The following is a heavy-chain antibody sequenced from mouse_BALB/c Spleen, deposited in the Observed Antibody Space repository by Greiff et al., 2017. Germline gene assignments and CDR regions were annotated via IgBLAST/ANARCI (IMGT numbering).Heavy chain of an antibody. V-gene: IGHV1S56*01. CDR2: IYPGNVNT. CDR3: ARGLTTATFDY. CDR1: GYTFTSYY. D-gene: IGHD1-2*01. Sequence: QVQLQQSGPELVKPGASVRISCKASGYTFTSYYIHWVKQRPGQGLEWIGWIYPGNVNTKYNEKFKGKATLTADKSSSTAYMQLSSLTSEDSAVYFCARGLTTATFDYWGQGTTLTVSS. J-gene: IGHJ2*01.